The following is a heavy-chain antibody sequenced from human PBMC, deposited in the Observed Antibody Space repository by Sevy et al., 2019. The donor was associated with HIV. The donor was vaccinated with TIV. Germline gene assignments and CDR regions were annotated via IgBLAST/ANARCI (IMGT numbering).Heavy chain of an antibody. V-gene: IGHV3-74*01. Sequence: GGSLRLSCEVSGFTFSKYWMHWVRQAPGKGLVWVSRINGDGNSPIYAGSVQGRFTISRDNAKNTLFLKMNSLRAEDTGIYYCAREGVDFWSGPVDYYYGMDVWGQGTTVTVSS. CDR1: GFTFSKYW. CDR3: AREGVDFWSGPVDYYYGMDV. CDR2: INGDGNSP. D-gene: IGHD3-3*01. J-gene: IGHJ6*02.